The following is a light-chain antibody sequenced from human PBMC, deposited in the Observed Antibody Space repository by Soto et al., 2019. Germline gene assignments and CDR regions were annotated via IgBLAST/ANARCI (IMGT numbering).Light chain of an antibody. CDR2: SNY. CDR1: SSNIESNT. Sequence: QSVLTQPPSASGTPGQRVTISCSGSSSNIESNTVTWYQQLPGTAPQLVIYSNYDRPSGVPDRFSGSTSGTSASLVISGLQSADEAAYYCAAWDDSLNGYVFGGGTKLTVL. V-gene: IGLV1-44*01. J-gene: IGLJ1*01. CDR3: AAWDDSLNGYV.